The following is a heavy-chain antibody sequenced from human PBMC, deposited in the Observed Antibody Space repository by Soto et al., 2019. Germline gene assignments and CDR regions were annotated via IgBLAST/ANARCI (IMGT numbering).Heavy chain of an antibody. Sequence: ASVKVSFKASGYTFTNYYIHWVRQAPGQGLEWMAVINPSGGSTRYAQKFQGRVTMTRDTSTSTVYMELSSLRSEDTAVYYCAKTYGFLGGYYFDYWGQGTLVTVPQ. D-gene: IGHD3-16*01. CDR1: GYTFTNYY. CDR3: AKTYGFLGGYYFDY. J-gene: IGHJ4*02. V-gene: IGHV1-46*01. CDR2: INPSGGST.